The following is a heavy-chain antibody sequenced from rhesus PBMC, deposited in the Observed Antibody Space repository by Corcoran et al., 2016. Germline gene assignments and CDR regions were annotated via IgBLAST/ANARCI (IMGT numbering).Heavy chain of an antibody. CDR2: ISKDGGST. J-gene: IGHJ4*01. D-gene: IGHD4-35*01. CDR3: VRVWSLPVTGDY. V-gene: IGHV3-178*01. CDR1: GFTFSDFY. Sequence: EVQLVESGGGLAKPGGSLRPSCAASGFTFSDFYMDWVRQAPGKGLEWVSRISKDGGSTWYAASVKGRFTISRDNAKNTLYLQMNSLRAEDTAVYYCVRVWSLPVTGDYWGQGVLVIISS.